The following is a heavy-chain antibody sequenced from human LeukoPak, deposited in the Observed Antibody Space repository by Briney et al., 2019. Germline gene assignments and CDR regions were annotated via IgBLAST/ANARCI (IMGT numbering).Heavy chain of an antibody. Sequence: SETLSLTCTVSGGSISSYYWSWIRQPPGKGLEWIGYIYYSGSTNYNPSLKSRVTISVDTSKNQFSLKLSSVTAADTAVYYCARGRYDFWSGYPRYYYCYYMDVWGKGTTVTVSS. D-gene: IGHD3-3*01. CDR1: GGSISSYY. J-gene: IGHJ6*03. CDR3: ARGRYDFWSGYPRYYYCYYMDV. CDR2: IYYSGST. V-gene: IGHV4-59*12.